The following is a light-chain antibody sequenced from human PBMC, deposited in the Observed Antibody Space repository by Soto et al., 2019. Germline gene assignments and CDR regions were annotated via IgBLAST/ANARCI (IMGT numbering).Light chain of an antibody. CDR3: QQYGASPET. CDR2: NVS. J-gene: IGKJ1*01. V-gene: IGKV3-20*01. Sequence: MVLTQSPGTLSLSPGERATLSCRASQSVSSAYLAWYQQKPGQAPRLLIYNVSRRATGIPDRFSGSGSGTDFTLTVSRLEPEDFAVYYCQQYGASPETFGQGTKVDIK. CDR1: QSVSSAY.